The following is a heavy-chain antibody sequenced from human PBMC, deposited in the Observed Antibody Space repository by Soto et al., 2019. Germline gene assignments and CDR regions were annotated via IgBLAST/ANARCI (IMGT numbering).Heavy chain of an antibody. J-gene: IGHJ6*02. CDR3: ARHVHSSSWRIDV. V-gene: IGHV4-59*08. CDR1: GGPISSYY. Sequence: SETLSLTCTVTGGPISSYYWSWIRQSPGKGLEWIGYFYNSGSTNNNPSLKSRVTISVDTSKNQFSLKLTSVIAADTAVYYCARHVHSSSWRIDVWGQGTTVT. CDR2: FYNSGST. D-gene: IGHD6-13*01.